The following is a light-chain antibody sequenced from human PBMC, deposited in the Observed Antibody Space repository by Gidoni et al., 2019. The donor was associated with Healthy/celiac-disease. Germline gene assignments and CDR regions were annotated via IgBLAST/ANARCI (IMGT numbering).Light chain of an antibody. J-gene: IGKJ2*01. Sequence: EMQQTQSPTTLSASVGERVTSTCRESHSISSYLNWYQQKPGKAPKLLIYAASSLQSVVPSRFSGSGAVSHFTLSIRSLRPGGFSTYYCQQSYSTPYTFXXXTKLEIK. V-gene: IGKV1-39*01. CDR2: AAS. CDR1: HSISSY. CDR3: QQSYSTPYT.